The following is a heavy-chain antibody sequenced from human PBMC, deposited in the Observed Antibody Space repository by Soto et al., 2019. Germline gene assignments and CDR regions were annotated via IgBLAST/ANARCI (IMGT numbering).Heavy chain of an antibody. Sequence: AVKVSCKASGGTFSSYAISWVRQAPGQGLEWMGGIIPIFGTANYAQKFQGRVTITADESTSTAYMELSSLRSEDTAVYYCARGGIKITIFGVVITPPADPNPFDYWGQGTLVTVYS. CDR3: ARGGIKITIFGVVITPPADPNPFDY. CDR1: GGTFSSYA. CDR2: IIPIFGTA. D-gene: IGHD3-3*01. V-gene: IGHV1-69*13. J-gene: IGHJ4*02.